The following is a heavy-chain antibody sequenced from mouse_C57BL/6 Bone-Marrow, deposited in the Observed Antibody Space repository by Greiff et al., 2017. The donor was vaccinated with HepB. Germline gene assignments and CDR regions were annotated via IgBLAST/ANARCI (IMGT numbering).Heavy chain of an antibody. CDR1: GFTFSSYT. CDR3: ARQKYLDY. CDR2: ISGGGGNT. Sequence: DVQLVESGGGLVKPGGSLKLSCAASGFTFSSYTMSWVRQTPEKRLEWVATISGGGGNTYYPDSVKGRFTISRDNAKNTLYLQMSSLRSEDTALYYCARQKYLDYWGQGTTLTVSS. V-gene: IGHV5-9*01. D-gene: IGHD1-3*01. J-gene: IGHJ2*01.